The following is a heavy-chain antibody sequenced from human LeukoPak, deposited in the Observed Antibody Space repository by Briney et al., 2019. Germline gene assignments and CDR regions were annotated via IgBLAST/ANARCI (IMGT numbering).Heavy chain of an antibody. CDR1: GFTFSSYG. CDR2: IWYDGSNK. CDR3: AKDAWVLVVPNYYYHMDV. Sequence: QPGGSLRLSCAASGFTFSSYGMHWVRQAPGKGLEWVAVIWYDGSNKYYADSVKGRFTISRDNSKNTLYLQMNSLRPEDTAVYYCAKDAWVLVVPNYYYHMDVWGKGTTVTVSS. J-gene: IGHJ6*03. D-gene: IGHD2-2*01. V-gene: IGHV3-30*02.